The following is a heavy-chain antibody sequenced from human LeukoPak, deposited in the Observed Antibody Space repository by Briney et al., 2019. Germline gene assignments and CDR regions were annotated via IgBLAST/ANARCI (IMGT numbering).Heavy chain of an antibody. CDR3: ARGARSYLFDY. J-gene: IGHJ4*02. D-gene: IGHD1-26*01. Sequence: GESLRLSCAASGFTFSSYAMSWVRQAPGKGLEWVSAISDSGGATYYADSVRGRFTISRDNSKNTLHLQMNSLRAEDTAVYYCARGARSYLFDYWGQGTLVTVSS. V-gene: IGHV3-23*01. CDR1: GFTFSSYA. CDR2: ISDSGGAT.